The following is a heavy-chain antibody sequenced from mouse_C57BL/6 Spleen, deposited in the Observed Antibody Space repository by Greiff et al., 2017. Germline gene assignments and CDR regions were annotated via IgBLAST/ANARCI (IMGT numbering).Heavy chain of an antibody. Sequence: VQLKESGTVLARPGASVKMSCKTSGYTFTSYWMHWVKQRPGQGLEWIGAIYPGNSDTSYNQKFKGKANLTAVTSASTAYMELSSLTNEDSAVYYCTRGDYGNYAGGFDYWGQGTTLTVSS. J-gene: IGHJ2*01. CDR1: GYTFTSYW. V-gene: IGHV1-5*01. CDR2: IYPGNSDT. CDR3: TRGDYGNYAGGFDY. D-gene: IGHD2-1*01.